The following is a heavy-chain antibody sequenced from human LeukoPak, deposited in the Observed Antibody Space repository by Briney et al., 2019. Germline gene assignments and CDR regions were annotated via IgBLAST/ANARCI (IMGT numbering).Heavy chain of an antibody. CDR2: IYYSGST. CDR1: GGSISSYY. CDR3: ARGQWLVLGWFDP. D-gene: IGHD6-19*01. J-gene: IGHJ5*02. V-gene: IGHV4-59*01. Sequence: SETLSLTCTVSGGSISSYYWSWIRQPPGKGLEWIAYIYYSGSTNYNPSLKSRVTISVDTSENQFSLKLSSVTAADTAVYYCARGQWLVLGWFDPWGQGTLVTVSS.